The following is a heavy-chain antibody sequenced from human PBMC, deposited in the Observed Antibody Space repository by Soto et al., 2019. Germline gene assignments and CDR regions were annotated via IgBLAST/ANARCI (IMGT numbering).Heavy chain of an antibody. Sequence: EVQGLESGGGLVQPGGSLRLSCVASGFTFSDFAMSLVRQAPGKGLVWVSSISGSGGTIYYADSVKGRFTISRDNSHNTLYLQMHSLRADDTAVYFCAKLRGSGWYFHYWGQGTLVAVSS. CDR2: ISGSGGTI. CDR1: GFTFSDFA. V-gene: IGHV3-23*01. D-gene: IGHD6-19*01. J-gene: IGHJ4*02. CDR3: AKLRGSGWYFHY.